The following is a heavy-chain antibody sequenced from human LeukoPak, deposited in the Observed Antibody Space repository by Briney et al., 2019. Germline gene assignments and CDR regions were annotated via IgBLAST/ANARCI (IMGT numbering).Heavy chain of an antibody. CDR3: ARDYYGSESLPAY. Sequence: GASVKVSCKASGYMFANYGISWVRQAPGQGLEWMGWISPNNADTKTAHTMKGRVTMAADTSTSTAYMELRSLRSDDTAVYYCARDYYGSESLPAYWGQGTLVTVPS. V-gene: IGHV1-18*01. CDR2: ISPNNADT. J-gene: IGHJ4*02. CDR1: GYMFANYG. D-gene: IGHD3-10*01.